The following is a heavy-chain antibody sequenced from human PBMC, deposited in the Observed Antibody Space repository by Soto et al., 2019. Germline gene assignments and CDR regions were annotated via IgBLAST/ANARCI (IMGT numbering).Heavy chain of an antibody. CDR3: GRITGIPSNYYAVDV. CDR2: MNPQNGNT. D-gene: IGHD5-18*01. Sequence: QVQLVQSGAEVKKPGASVKVSCRASGYTFTGCDINWVRQAAGQGLEWLGWMNPQNGNTGYAQKFQGRVTMTRDSSTNTAYMELSSLRSEDTAIYYCGRITGIPSNYYAVDVWGQGTTVTVSS. V-gene: IGHV1-8*01. J-gene: IGHJ6*02. CDR1: GYTFTGCD.